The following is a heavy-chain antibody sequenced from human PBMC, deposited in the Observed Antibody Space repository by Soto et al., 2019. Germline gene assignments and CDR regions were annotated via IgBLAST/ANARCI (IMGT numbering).Heavy chain of an antibody. V-gene: IGHV1-18*01. D-gene: IGHD3-16*01. Sequence: QVQLVQSGAEVKKPGASVKVSCKASGYTFSTYGISWVRQAPGQGLEWMGWINGYNGNTNYAPKLQGRITMTTDTSTTTADMELRSLRSDDTAVYYCARMGDGPYYFYGMDVWGQGTTVTVSS. CDR1: GYTFSTYG. J-gene: IGHJ6*02. CDR2: INGYNGNT. CDR3: ARMGDGPYYFYGMDV.